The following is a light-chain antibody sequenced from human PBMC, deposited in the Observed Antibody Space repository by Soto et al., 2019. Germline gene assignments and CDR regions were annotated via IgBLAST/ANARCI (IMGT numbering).Light chain of an antibody. CDR3: QQYGSSPGT. J-gene: IGKJ1*01. V-gene: IGKV3-20*01. CDR2: GAS. CDR1: QSVSSSY. Sequence: EIVLTQSPGTLSLSPGERATLSCRASQSVSSSYLVWYQQKPGQAPRLVIYGASSRATGIPDRFSGSGSGTDFTLTISRLEPEDFAVYYCQQYGSSPGTFGQGTKVDIK.